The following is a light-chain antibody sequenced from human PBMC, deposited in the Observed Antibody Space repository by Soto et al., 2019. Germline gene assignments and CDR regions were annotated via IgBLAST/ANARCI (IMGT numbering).Light chain of an antibody. CDR1: QSINSN. J-gene: IGKJ5*01. CDR2: DGS. Sequence: EIVMTQSPATLSLSPGERATLSCRASQSINSNLAWYQQKPGQAPRLFIYDGSKRAAGVPDRISGDGSGTDYTLTISSLEPEDFAVYYCQQRTRWPMTFGQGTRLEI. CDR3: QQRTRWPMT. V-gene: IGKV3-11*01.